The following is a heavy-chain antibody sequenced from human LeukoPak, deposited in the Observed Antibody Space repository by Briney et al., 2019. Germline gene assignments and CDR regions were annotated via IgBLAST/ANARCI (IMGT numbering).Heavy chain of an antibody. D-gene: IGHD7-27*01. CDR2: IKQDGSEK. V-gene: IGHV3-7*03. CDR3: ARAAWGSRRPDAFDI. Sequence: GGSLRLSCAASGFTFSSYWMSWVRQAPGKGLEWVANIKQDGSEKYYVDSVKGRFTISRDNAKNSLYLQMNSLRAEDTAVYYCARAAWGSRRPDAFDIWGQGTMVTVSS. J-gene: IGHJ3*02. CDR1: GFTFSSYW.